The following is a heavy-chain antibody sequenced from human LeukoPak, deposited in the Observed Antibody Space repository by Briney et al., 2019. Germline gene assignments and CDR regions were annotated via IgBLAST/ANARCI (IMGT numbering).Heavy chain of an antibody. CDR1: GFTFSDSW. CDR2: INKDATIT. Sequence: PGGSLGLSCAASGFTFSDSWMHWVRQGPGKGLEWVSRINKDATITTYADSVKGRFTVSRDNVKNMVYLDMNGLRGDDTAVYYCARSGIGRAFDIWGQGATVTVSS. CDR3: ARSGIGRAFDI. V-gene: IGHV3-74*03. D-gene: IGHD3-10*01. J-gene: IGHJ3*02.